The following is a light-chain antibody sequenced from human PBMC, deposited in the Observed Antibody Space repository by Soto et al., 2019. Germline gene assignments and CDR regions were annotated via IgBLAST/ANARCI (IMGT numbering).Light chain of an antibody. CDR3: HQSRNGLLP. J-gene: IGKJ4*01. Sequence: EIVLTQSPGTLSLCPGERATLSCRASQSVSSSYLAWYKQKPGQAPRPLIYDAPNRATGIPARFSGRGSGTDFTLTISSLELEDFEVYYCHQSRNGLLPFGGGTKGDI. CDR1: QSVSSSY. CDR2: DAP. V-gene: IGKV3-11*01.